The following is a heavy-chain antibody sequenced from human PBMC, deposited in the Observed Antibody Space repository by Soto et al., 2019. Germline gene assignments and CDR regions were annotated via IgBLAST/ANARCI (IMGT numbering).Heavy chain of an antibody. J-gene: IGHJ3*01. D-gene: IGHD3-22*01. Sequence: EVQLVESGGGLIQPGGSLRLSCAASGFNFSSNVMSWVRQAPGKGLEWVSLIYSGGSTYYADSVKGRFTISRDNSKNTLYLQMSSLRAEDTAVYYCATRPLLPGAPWGQGTMVTVSS. CDR2: IYSGGST. V-gene: IGHV3-53*01. CDR3: ATRPLLPGAP. CDR1: GFNFSSNV.